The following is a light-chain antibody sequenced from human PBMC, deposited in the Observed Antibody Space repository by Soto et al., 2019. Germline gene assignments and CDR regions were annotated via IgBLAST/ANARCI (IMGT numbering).Light chain of an antibody. CDR2: VAS. V-gene: IGKV3-20*01. CDR1: QSVRSSY. Sequence: EIVLTQSPGTLSLSPGERATLSCRASQSVRSSYLAWYQQKPGQAPRLLIYVASSRATGIPDRFSGTGSGTDFTLTISRLEPEDFAVYYCQQYGGSPYTFGQGTKLEIK. CDR3: QQYGGSPYT. J-gene: IGKJ2*01.